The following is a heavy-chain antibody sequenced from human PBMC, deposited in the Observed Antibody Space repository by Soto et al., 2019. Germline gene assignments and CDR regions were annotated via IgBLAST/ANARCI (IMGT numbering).Heavy chain of an antibody. CDR3: ARVDSSSTAATGFDY. D-gene: IGHD6-25*01. V-gene: IGHV3-33*01. Sequence: QVQLVESGGGVVQPGRSLRLSCAASGFTFSSFGMHWVRQAPGKGLEWVALIWYDGSNKYYADSVPGRFTISIDNAKNTLYLQLNSLRAEDTAMYYCARVDSSSTAATGFDYWGQGTLVTVSS. CDR1: GFTFSSFG. CDR2: IWYDGSNK. J-gene: IGHJ4*02.